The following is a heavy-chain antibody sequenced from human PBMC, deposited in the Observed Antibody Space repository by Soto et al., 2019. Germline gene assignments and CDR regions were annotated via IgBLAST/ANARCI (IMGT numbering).Heavy chain of an antibody. J-gene: IGHJ4*02. CDR1: EFTFSGYY. V-gene: IGHV3-11*06. Sequence: PWGSLRISCASSEFTFSGYYMNWIRQAPGKGLEWVSYISSSSSYTNYADSVKGRFTISRDNAKNSLYRQMNSLRAEDTAVYYCAPVPIVVVTAALDYWGQGTLVTVSS. CDR2: ISSSSSYT. CDR3: APVPIVVVTAALDY. D-gene: IGHD2-2*01.